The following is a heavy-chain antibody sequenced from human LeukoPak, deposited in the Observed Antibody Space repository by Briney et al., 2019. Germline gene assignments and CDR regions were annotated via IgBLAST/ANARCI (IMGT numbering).Heavy chain of an antibody. V-gene: IGHV3-23*01. D-gene: IGHD5-18*01. CDR2: ISSTGGTA. J-gene: IGHJ6*03. CDR1: GFTFSSFG. Sequence: GGSLRLSCAASGFTFSSFGMSWVRQAPGKGLEWVSAISSTGGTAYYADSVKGRFTISRNNSKNTLYLQMNSLRAEDTAVYYCAKEGSYGETYYMDVWGKGTTVTISS. CDR3: AKEGSYGETYYMDV.